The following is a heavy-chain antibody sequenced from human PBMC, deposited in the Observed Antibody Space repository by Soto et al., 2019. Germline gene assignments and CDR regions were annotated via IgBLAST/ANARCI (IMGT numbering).Heavy chain of an antibody. CDR2: IKSKTAGGTT. CDR1: GFAFSNAW. D-gene: IGHD2-2*01. J-gene: IGHJ4*02. Sequence: EVQLVESGGGLVKPGGSVRLSCAASGFAFSNAWMSWVRQAPGKGLEWVGRIKSKTAGGTTEYDAPVKDRFTISRDYSKNRLDLQVNSLKTDASAVYYFVMGHRSSAKIFDSRGQGPLVSVSS. CDR3: VMGHRSSAKIFDS. V-gene: IGHV3-15*01.